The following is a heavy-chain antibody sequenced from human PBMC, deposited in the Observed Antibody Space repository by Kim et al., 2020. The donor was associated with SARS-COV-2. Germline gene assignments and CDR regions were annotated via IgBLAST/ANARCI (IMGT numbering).Heavy chain of an antibody. D-gene: IGHD4-17*01. CDR2: SHYSGDT. V-gene: IGHV4-59*13. Sequence: SETLSLTCIVSGVSIGSYYWTWIRQSPGKGLEWIASSHYSGDTNYNPSLKSRATISLDTSKNQFSLKLTSVTAADTAVYYCARGRSDYGYCFASWGQGTLVTVSS. CDR1: GVSIGSYY. CDR3: ARGRSDYGYCFAS. J-gene: IGHJ4*02.